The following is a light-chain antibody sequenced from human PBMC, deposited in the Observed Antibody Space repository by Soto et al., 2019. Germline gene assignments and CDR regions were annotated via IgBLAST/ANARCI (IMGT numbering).Light chain of an antibody. CDR2: DDK. Sequence: SVLTQPHSVSATPGRTVSISCSGSNSTIGNNYVSWYQQLPGTAPTLLIDDDKKRPSEIPGRISGSKSGTSATLGITGLQTGDEADYYCGTWDSSLSAGVFGTGTKVTVL. V-gene: IGLV1-51*01. CDR1: NSTIGNNY. CDR3: GTWDSSLSAGV. J-gene: IGLJ1*01.